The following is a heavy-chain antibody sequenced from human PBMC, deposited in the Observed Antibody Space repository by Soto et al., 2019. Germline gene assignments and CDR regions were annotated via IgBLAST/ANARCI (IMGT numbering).Heavy chain of an antibody. D-gene: IGHD6-6*01. V-gene: IGHV3-11*06. CDR2: ISSSSSYT. CDR3: ARAPYSSSSTYYFDY. CDR1: GFTFSDYY. J-gene: IGHJ4*02. Sequence: VQLVESGGGLVKPGGSLRLSCAASGFTFSDYYMSWIRQAPGKGLEWVSYISSSSSYTNYADSVKGRFTISRDNAKNSLYLQMNSLRAEDTAVYYCARAPYSSSSTYYFDYWGQGTLVTVSS.